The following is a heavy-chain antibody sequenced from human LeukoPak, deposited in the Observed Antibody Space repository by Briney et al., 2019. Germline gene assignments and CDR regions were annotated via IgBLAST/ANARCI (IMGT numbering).Heavy chain of an antibody. Sequence: GGSLRLSCAASGFTFSSYWMHWVRQAPGKGLVWVSRINSDGSSTSYADSVKGRFTISRDNAKNTLYLQMNSLRTEDTAVYYCARDGYSYQYNWFGPWGQGTLVTVSS. CDR1: GFTFSSYW. CDR3: ARDGYSYQYNWFGP. V-gene: IGHV3-74*01. J-gene: IGHJ5*02. CDR2: INSDGSST. D-gene: IGHD5-18*01.